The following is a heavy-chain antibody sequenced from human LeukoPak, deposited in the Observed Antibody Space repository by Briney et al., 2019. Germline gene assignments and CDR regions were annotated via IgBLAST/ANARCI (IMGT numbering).Heavy chain of an antibody. V-gene: IGHV1-18*01. J-gene: IGHJ6*02. CDR1: GYTFTSYG. CDR3: ARGAKSEGSGSYYYPRDV. CDR2: ISAYNGNT. D-gene: IGHD3-10*01. Sequence: ASVKVSCKASGYTFTSYGFSWVRQAPGQGLEWMGWISAYNGNTNYAQKLQGRVTMTTDTSTSTAYMELRSLRSDDTAVYYCARGAKSEGSGSYYYPRDVWGQGTTVTVSS.